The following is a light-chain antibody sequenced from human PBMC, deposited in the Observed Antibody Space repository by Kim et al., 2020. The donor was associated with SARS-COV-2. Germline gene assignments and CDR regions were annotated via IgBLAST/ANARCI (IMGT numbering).Light chain of an antibody. V-gene: IGLV1-47*01. CDR3: ALWDDSLNGPV. CDR2: RDN. J-gene: IGLJ3*02. CDR1: NSKSGNNF. Sequence: GQRVNHSGSGSNSKSGNNFVYWYQHRPGMAHTLLIYRDNQRRSGVPARFSGSKSGTSDSLAISGLRSEDEADYYCALWDDSLNGPVFGGGTQLTVL.